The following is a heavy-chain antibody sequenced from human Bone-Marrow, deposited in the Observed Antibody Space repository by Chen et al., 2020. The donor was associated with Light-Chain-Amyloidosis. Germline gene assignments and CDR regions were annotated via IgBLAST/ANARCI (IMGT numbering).Heavy chain of an antibody. CDR1: GFSVSRSY. Sequence: EVHLVETGGALIQPGGSLRLSCAASGFSVSRSYMSWVRQAPGKGLEWVSLIYSGGSTYYAYFVKGRFTISRDSSKNTVYLQMNSLRAEDTALYYCATEGRDPGYSYGYLNYWGQGTLVTVSS. V-gene: IGHV3-53*02. J-gene: IGHJ4*02. CDR3: ATEGRDPGYSYGYLNY. CDR2: IYSGGST. D-gene: IGHD5-18*01.